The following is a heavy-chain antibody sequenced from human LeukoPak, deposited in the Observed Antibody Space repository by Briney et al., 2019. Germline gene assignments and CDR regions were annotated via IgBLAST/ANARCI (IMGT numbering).Heavy chain of an antibody. D-gene: IGHD6-13*01. CDR3: ARDPSSWYYYYMDV. CDR2: IYYSGST. V-gene: IGHV4-39*07. CDR1: GGSISSSSYY. J-gene: IGHJ6*03. Sequence: SETLSLTCTVSGGSISSSSYYWGWIRQPPGKGLEWIGSIYYSGSTYYNPSLKSRVTISLDTSKNQFSLKLSSVTAADTAVYYCARDPSSWYYYYMDVWGKGTTVTVSS.